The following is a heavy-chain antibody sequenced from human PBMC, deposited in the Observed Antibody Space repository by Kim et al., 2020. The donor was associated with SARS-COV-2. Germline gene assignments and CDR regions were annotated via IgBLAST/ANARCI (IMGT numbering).Heavy chain of an antibody. J-gene: IGHJ6*02. Sequence: GGSLRLSCAASGFTFSSYAMSWVRQAPGKGLEWVSAISGSGGSTYYADSVKGRFTISRDNSKNTLYLQMNSLRAEDTAVYYCAKLALTPPYYYYGMDVWGQGTTVTVSS. CDR1: GFTFSSYA. V-gene: IGHV3-23*01. D-gene: IGHD6-6*01. CDR3: AKLALTPPYYYYGMDV. CDR2: ISGSGGST.